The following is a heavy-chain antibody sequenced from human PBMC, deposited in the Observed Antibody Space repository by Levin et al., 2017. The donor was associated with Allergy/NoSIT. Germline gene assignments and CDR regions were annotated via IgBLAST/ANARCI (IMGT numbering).Heavy chain of an antibody. CDR1: GFTFSNYW. CDR2: IKQDGSEK. J-gene: IGHJ6*04. CDR3: ARGRGLDV. V-gene: IGHV3-7*04. Sequence: GGSLRLSCAATGFTFSNYWMTWVRQAPGKGLEWVANIKQDGSEKYFEDSVKGRFTVSRDNAKNSLYLQMNNLRAEDTAVYYCARGRGLDVWGKGTAVTVSS.